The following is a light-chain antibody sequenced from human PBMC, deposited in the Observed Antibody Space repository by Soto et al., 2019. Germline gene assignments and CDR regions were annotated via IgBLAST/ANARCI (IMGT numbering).Light chain of an antibody. CDR3: QLLET. J-gene: IGKJ1*01. Sequence: DIQMTQSPSTLSASVGDRVTITCRASQSISSWLAWYQQKPGKAPKLLIYDASSLESGVPSRFSGSGSGTEFSLTISSLQPDDFATYYCQLLETLGQGTKV. CDR2: DAS. CDR1: QSISSW. V-gene: IGKV1-5*01.